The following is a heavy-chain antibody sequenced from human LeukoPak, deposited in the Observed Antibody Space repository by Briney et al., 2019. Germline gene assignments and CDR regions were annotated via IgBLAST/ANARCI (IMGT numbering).Heavy chain of an antibody. Sequence: GGSLRLSCAAPGFTFSSYSMNWVRQAPGKGLEWVSFITSSSSYIYYADSVKGRFTISRDNAKNSLYLQMNSLRAEDTAVYYCARDLYSGYDREGYYFDYWGQGTLVTVSS. CDR1: GFTFSSYS. CDR3: ARDLYSGYDREGYYFDY. CDR2: ITSSSSYI. D-gene: IGHD5-12*01. V-gene: IGHV3-21*01. J-gene: IGHJ4*02.